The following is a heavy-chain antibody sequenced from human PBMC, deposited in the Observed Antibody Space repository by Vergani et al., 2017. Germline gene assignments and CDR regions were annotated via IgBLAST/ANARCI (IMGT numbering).Heavy chain of an antibody. CDR2: IYPGDSDT. D-gene: IGHD5-12*01. CDR3: ARRDGDRVATTRRGGNDAFDI. Sequence: EVQLVQSGAEVKKPGESLKISCKGSGYSFTSYWIGWVRQMPGKGLEWMGIIYPGDSDTRYSPSFQGQVTISADKSISTAYLQWSSLKASDTAMYYCARRDGDRVATTRRGGNDAFDIWGQGTMVTVSS. V-gene: IGHV5-51*01. CDR1: GYSFTSYW. J-gene: IGHJ3*02.